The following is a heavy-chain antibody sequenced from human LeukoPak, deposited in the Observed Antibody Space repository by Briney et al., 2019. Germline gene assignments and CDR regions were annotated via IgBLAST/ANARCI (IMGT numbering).Heavy chain of an antibody. V-gene: IGHV3-15*01. CDR2: IKSKTDGGKT. J-gene: IGHJ4*02. CDR3: FTVSPYYGSGTTSPDS. Sequence: PGGSLRLSCAASGFTFSNAWMSWVRQAPGKGLEWVGRIKSKTDGGKTDYAAPVQGRFSISRDDSENTLYLQMNGLNTEDTAVYYCFTVSPYYGSGTTSPDSWGQGTLVVVSS. D-gene: IGHD3-10*01. CDR1: GFTFSNAW.